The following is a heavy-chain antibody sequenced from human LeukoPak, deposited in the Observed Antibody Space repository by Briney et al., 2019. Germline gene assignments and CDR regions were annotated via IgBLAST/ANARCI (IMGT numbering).Heavy chain of an antibody. V-gene: IGHV1-69*05. CDR1: GGTFSSYA. J-gene: IGHJ3*02. CDR3: ARDGGVEMAPISHDAFDI. D-gene: IGHD5-24*01. CDR2: IIPIFGTA. Sequence: SVKVSSKASGGTFSSYAISWVRQAPGQGLEWMGGIIPIFGTANYAQKFQGRVTITTHESTSTAYMELSSLRSEDTAVYYCARDGGVEMAPISHDAFDIWGQGTMVTVS.